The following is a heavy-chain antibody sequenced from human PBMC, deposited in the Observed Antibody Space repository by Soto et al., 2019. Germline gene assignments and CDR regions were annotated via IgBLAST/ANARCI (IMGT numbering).Heavy chain of an antibody. J-gene: IGHJ4*02. CDR2: IYSGGNT. V-gene: IGHV3-53*01. D-gene: IGHD3-10*01. CDR1: AFTVSSNY. Sequence: EVQLVESGGGLIQPGGSLRLSCAASAFTVSSNYMSWVRQAPGKGLEWVSVIYSGGNTYYADSVKGRFSISRDKSKNTLYLQINTLRGEDPAVYYCAGGVRGPLELAYWGQGTLVTVSS. CDR3: AGGVRGPLELAY.